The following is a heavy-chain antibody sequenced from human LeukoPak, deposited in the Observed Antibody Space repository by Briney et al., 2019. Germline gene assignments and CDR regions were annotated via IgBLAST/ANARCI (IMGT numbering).Heavy chain of an antibody. V-gene: IGHV3-30*18. CDR2: ISYDGSNK. CDR3: AKDPSSSGWYGYFDY. CDR1: GFTFSSYG. Sequence: PGGSLRLSCAASGFTFSSYGMHWVRQAPGKGLERVAVISYDGSNKYYADSVKGRFTISRDNSKNTLYLQMNSLRAEDTAVYYCAKDPSSSGWYGYFDYWGQGTLVTVSS. J-gene: IGHJ4*02. D-gene: IGHD6-19*01.